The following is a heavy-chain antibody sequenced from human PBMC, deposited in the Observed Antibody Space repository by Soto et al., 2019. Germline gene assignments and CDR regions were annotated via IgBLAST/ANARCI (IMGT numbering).Heavy chain of an antibody. V-gene: IGHV5-51*01. J-gene: IGHJ6*02. CDR2: IYPGDSDT. D-gene: IGHD1-26*01. CDR3: ARQNSGRYRGITKGYYYYGMDV. CDR1: GYSFTSYW. Sequence: PGESLKISCKGSGYSFTSYWIGWVRQMPGKGLEWMGIIYPGDSDTRYSPSFQGQVTISADKSISTAYLQWSSLKASDTAMYYCARQNSGRYRGITKGYYYYGMDVWGQGTTVTVSS.